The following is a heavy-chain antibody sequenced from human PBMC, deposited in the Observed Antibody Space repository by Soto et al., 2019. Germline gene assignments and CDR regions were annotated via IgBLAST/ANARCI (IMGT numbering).Heavy chain of an antibody. D-gene: IGHD5-12*01. CDR2: INPNNGDT. CDR3: ARHSGYDYVFDY. Sequence: QVPLVQSGAEVKKPGASVKVSCKACGYTFTGYYIHWVRQAPGQGLEWMGWINPNNGDTNYARKLQGRVTMTRDTSTSTAYMEMSSLTFDDTAVYYCARHSGYDYVFDYWGQGTLVTVSS. J-gene: IGHJ4*02. CDR1: GYTFTGYY. V-gene: IGHV1-2*02.